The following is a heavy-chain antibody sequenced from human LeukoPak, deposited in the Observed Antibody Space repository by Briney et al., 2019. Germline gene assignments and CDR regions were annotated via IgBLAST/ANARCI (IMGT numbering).Heavy chain of an antibody. D-gene: IGHD4-17*01. CDR2: INPNSGDT. Sequence: GASVKVSCKASGYTFTGYYMHWVRQAPGQGLEWMGWINPNSGDTNFAQKFQGRVTMTRDTSINTAYMQLSGLTSDDTAVYYCAKDRYGDYFYYAMDVWGKGTTVTVS. CDR3: AKDRYGDYFYYAMDV. J-gene: IGHJ6*03. CDR1: GYTFTGYY. V-gene: IGHV1-2*02.